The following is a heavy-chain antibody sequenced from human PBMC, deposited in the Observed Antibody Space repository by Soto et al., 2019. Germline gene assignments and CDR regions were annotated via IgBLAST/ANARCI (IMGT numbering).Heavy chain of an antibody. Sequence: PSETLPLTCSVSGGSINSYWWSWIRQPAGKGLEWLGRVYSSGTTDYNPSLNSRATLSVETSKNQFSLKLSSVTAADTAVYYCARDIGSYAYGEGYWGQGIQVTVSS. D-gene: IGHD3-10*01. V-gene: IGHV4-4*07. J-gene: IGHJ4*02. CDR3: ARDIGSYAYGEGY. CDR2: VYSSGTT. CDR1: GGSINSYW.